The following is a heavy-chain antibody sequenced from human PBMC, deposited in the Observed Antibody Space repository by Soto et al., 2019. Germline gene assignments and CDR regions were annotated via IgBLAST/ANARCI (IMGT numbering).Heavy chain of an antibody. Sequence: QVQLVQSGAEVKKPGASVKVSCKASGYTFTGYHMHWVRQAPGQGLEWMGWIHPNSGGTSYAQKLQGRVTMTRDTSISTAYMELSRLRSDDTAVYYCARILSEEVGALHYWGQGTLVTVSS. CDR1: GYTFTGYH. CDR2: IHPNSGGT. D-gene: IGHD1-26*01. J-gene: IGHJ4*02. CDR3: ARILSEEVGALHY. V-gene: IGHV1-2*02.